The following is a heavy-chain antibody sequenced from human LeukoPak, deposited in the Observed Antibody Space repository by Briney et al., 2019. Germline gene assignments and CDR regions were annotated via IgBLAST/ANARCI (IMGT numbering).Heavy chain of an antibody. CDR2: ITWDGGST. D-gene: IGHD4-11*01. V-gene: IGHV3-43D*03. Sequence: GGSLRLSCAASGFTFDDYAMHWVRQTPGKGLEWVSLITWDGGSTYYADSVKGRFTISRHNAKNSLYLQLNSLRAEDTAVYYCVRLYDDYTNGHFDSWGQGTLVTVSS. J-gene: IGHJ4*02. CDR1: GFTFDDYA. CDR3: VRLYDDYTNGHFDS.